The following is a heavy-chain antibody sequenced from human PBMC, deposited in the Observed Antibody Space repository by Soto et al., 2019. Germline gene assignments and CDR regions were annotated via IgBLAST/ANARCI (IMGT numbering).Heavy chain of an antibody. CDR2: VYPGDSDT. CDR3: ARGGAARGRDASSV. V-gene: IGHV5-51*01. Sequence: SLKISCKGSGHSFTSFLLGRVPPMPGKGLEWMGLVYPGDSDTTYSPSFQGQVTFSADKSISTAYLHLNSLEASDTGMYYCARGGAARGRDASSVWGQGQLGT. CDR1: GHSFTSFL. D-gene: IGHD1-26*01. J-gene: IGHJ3*01.